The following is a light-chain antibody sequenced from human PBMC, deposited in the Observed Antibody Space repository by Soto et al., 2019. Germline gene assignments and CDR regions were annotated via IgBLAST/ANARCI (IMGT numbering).Light chain of an antibody. CDR3: QQYGSSPYT. V-gene: IGKV3-20*01. Sequence: EIVLTQSPGTLPLSPGERATLSCRASQSVNSNYLAWYQQKPGQAPRLLIYVASSRAIGIPDRFSGSGSGTDFTLSISRLEPEDYAVYYCQQYGSSPYTFGQGTRLEIK. CDR2: VAS. J-gene: IGKJ5*01. CDR1: QSVNSNY.